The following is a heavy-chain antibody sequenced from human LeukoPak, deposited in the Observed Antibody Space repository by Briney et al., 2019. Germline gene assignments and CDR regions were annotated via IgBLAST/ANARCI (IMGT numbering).Heavy chain of an antibody. D-gene: IGHD6-6*01. V-gene: IGHV1-69-2*01. Sequence: ASVKVSCKVSGYTFTDYYMHWVQQAPGKGLEWMGLVDPEDGETIYAEKFQGRVTITADTSTDTAYMELSSLRSEDTAVYYCASGSSSSAFDIWGQGTTVTVSS. CDR3: ASGSSSSAFDI. CDR1: GYTFTDYY. J-gene: IGHJ3*02. CDR2: VDPEDGET.